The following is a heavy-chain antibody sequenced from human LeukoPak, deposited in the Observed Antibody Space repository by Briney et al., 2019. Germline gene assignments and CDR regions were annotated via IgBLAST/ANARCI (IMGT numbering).Heavy chain of an antibody. CDR2: ISSSSSYI. D-gene: IGHD1-7*01. Sequence: GGSLRLSCAASGFTFSSYSMNWVRQAPGGGLVWVSSISSSSSYIYYADSVKGRFTISRDNAKNSLYLQMNSLRAEDTAVYYCARDKSSELAFDYWGQGTLVTVSS. CDR3: ARDKSSELAFDY. J-gene: IGHJ4*02. V-gene: IGHV3-21*01. CDR1: GFTFSSYS.